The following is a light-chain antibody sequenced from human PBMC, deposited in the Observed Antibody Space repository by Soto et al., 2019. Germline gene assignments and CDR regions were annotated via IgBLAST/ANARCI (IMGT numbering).Light chain of an antibody. Sequence: QSVLARPSSVFGSPGQSITISCTGTSTDVGGYNYVSWYQHHPGKGPKLIIYEVSNRPSGVSDCSSGSKSGNKASLIISNLEAEDESDYYCGSYTITATPFVFGTGTKVTVL. CDR3: GSYTITATPFV. CDR2: EVS. CDR1: STDVGGYNY. J-gene: IGLJ1*01. V-gene: IGLV2-14*01.